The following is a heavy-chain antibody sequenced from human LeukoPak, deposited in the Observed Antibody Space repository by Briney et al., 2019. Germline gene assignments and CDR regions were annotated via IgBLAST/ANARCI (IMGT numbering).Heavy chain of an antibody. D-gene: IGHD3-9*01. CDR2: IYYSGST. CDR1: GGSLSSGDYY. J-gene: IGHJ4*02. Sequence: SETLSLTCTVSGGSLSSGDYYWRWLRQPPGRGREWIGYIYYSGSTYYNPFLKSRVTISVDTYKNQFSLKLSSVTAADTPVYYCPSETGILTGYTYYFDYWGQGTLVTVSS. V-gene: IGHV4-30-4*08. CDR3: PSETGILTGYTYYFDY.